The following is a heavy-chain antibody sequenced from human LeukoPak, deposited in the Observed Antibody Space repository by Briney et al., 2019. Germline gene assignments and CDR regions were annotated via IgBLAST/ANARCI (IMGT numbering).Heavy chain of an antibody. CDR2: MNPNSGNT. V-gene: IGHV1-8*01. CDR3: ARGVAAAGRNWFDP. D-gene: IGHD6-13*01. J-gene: IGHJ5*02. CDR1: GYTFTSYD. Sequence: ASVKVSCKASGYTFTSYDINWVRQATGQGLEWMGWMNPNSGNTGYAQKFQGRVTITRNTSISTAYMELSSLRSEDTAVYYCARGVAAAGRNWFDPWGQGTLVTVSS.